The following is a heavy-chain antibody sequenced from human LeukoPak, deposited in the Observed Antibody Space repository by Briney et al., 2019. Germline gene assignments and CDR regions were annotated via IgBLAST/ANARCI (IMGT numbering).Heavy chain of an antibody. CDR1: GFTLSSYA. V-gene: IGHV3-30-3*01. CDR2: ISYDGSNK. D-gene: IGHD3-22*01. J-gene: IGHJ4*02. Sequence: GRSLRLSCAASGFTLSSYAMHWVRQAPGKGLEWVAVISYDGSNKYYADSVKGRLNTLYLQMNSLRAEDTAVYYCARPVGYYSYFDYWGQGTLVTVSS. CDR3: ARPVGYYSYFDY.